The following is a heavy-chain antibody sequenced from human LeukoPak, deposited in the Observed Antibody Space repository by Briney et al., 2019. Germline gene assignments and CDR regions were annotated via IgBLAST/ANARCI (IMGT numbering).Heavy chain of an antibody. CDR1: GYTFTSYY. CDR3: ARDLTNYGMDV. J-gene: IGHJ6*02. CDR2: INPSGGST. V-gene: IGHV1-46*01. D-gene: IGHD1-14*01. Sequence: ASVKVSCKASGYTFTSYYMHWVRQAPGQGLEWMGIINPSGGSTSYAQKFQGRVTITRDTSTSTVYMELSSLRSEDTAVYYCARDLTNYGMDVWGQGTTVTVSS.